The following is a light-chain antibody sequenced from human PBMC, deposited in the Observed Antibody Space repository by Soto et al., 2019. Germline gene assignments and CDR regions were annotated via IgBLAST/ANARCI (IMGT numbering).Light chain of an antibody. Sequence: QSALTQPASVSGSPGQSITISCTGTSSDVGGYDYVSWYQQHPGKAPKLMIYDGNNRPSGVSNRFSGSKSGNTASLTISGLQAEDEADYYCSSYTSRSTLVFGGGTKLTVL. CDR3: SSYTSRSTLV. J-gene: IGLJ2*01. V-gene: IGLV2-14*01. CDR2: DGN. CDR1: SSDVGGYDY.